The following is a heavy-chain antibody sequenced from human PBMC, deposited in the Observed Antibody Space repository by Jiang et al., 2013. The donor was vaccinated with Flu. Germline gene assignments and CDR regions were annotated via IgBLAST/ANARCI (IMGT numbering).Heavy chain of an antibody. J-gene: IGHJ6*02. CDR3: ARVRGDFGSGSYYNGPLYAMDV. CDR2: IYYSGTT. D-gene: IGHD3-10*01. Sequence: TLSLTCSVSGGSISSGGYYWSWIRQHPGKGLEWIGYIYYSGTTYYNPSLKSRVAISVGTSKNQFSLKLSSVTAADTAVYYCARVRGDFGSGSYYNGPLYAMDVWGQGTTVTVSS. V-gene: IGHV4-31*03. CDR1: GGSISSGGYY.